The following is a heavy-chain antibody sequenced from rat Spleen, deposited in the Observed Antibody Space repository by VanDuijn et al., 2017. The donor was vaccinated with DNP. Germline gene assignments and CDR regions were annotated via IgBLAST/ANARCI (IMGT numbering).Heavy chain of an antibody. J-gene: IGHJ2*01. CDR3: ARDWDGYNIDY. V-gene: IGHV2-32*01. D-gene: IGHD4-1*01. CDR1: GFPLTSYH. CDR2: IWSGGST. Sequence: QVQLKESGPGLVQPSQTLSLTCTVSGFPLTSYHVHWVRQPPGKGLEWIGAIWSGGSTEYNSALKSRLSISRDTSKNQIFLKMNSLQTEDSATYYCARDWDGYNIDYWGQGLMVTVSS.